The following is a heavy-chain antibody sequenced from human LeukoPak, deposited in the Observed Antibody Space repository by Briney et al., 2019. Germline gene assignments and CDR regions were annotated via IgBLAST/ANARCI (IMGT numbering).Heavy chain of an antibody. D-gene: IGHD6-13*01. V-gene: IGHV3-33*08. J-gene: IGHJ4*02. CDR2: IWYDGTNE. CDR1: GFTFSSYA. CDR3: ARDYIMATGMGGPFDY. Sequence: PGRSLRLSCAASGFTFSSYAMHWVRQAPGKGLEWVALIWYDGTNEDYAVSVKGRFTISRDNSRDTLYLQMNSLRAEDTAVYYCARDYIMATGMGGPFDYWGRGTLVTVSS.